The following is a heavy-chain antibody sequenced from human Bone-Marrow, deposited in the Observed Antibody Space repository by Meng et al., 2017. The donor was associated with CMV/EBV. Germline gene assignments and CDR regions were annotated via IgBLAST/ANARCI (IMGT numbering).Heavy chain of an antibody. V-gene: IGHV4-34*01. CDR3: ARGKYCSSTSCYRNYGMDV. D-gene: IGHD2-2*01. Sequence: SETLSLTCAVYGESFSASYWSWIRQPPGKGLEWIGEVNYSGRTNYNPSLKSRVTISVDPSKNQFSLKLSSVTAADTAVYYCARGKYCSSTSCYRNYGMDVWGQGTTVTFSS. CDR2: VNYSGRT. J-gene: IGHJ6*01. CDR1: GESFSASY.